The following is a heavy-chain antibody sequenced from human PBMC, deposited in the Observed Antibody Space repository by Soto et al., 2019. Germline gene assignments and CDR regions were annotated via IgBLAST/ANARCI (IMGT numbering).Heavy chain of an antibody. Sequence: QVQLVESGGGVVQPGRSLRLSCAASGFTFSSYAMHWVRQAPGKGLEWVAVISYDESNKYYADSVKGRFTISRDNSKNTLYLQMNSLRAEDTAVYYCARDRYSSRYGMDVWGQGTTVTASS. D-gene: IGHD6-13*01. CDR2: ISYDESNK. CDR3: ARDRYSSRYGMDV. CDR1: GFTFSSYA. J-gene: IGHJ6*02. V-gene: IGHV3-30-3*01.